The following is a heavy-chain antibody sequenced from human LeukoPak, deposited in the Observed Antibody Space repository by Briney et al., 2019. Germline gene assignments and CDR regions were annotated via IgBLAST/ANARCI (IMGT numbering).Heavy chain of an antibody. Sequence: GRSLRLSCEGSGFPFNSYALHWVRQAPGKGLEWVALISYNGNIIEYADSVKGRFTISRDNSKNTLYLLMNSLTREDTAVYYRARGVEVVAADVFDHWGQGPWSPSP. CDR2: ISYNGNII. CDR1: GFPFNSYA. V-gene: IGHV3-30*04. J-gene: IGHJ4*02. CDR3: ARGVEVVAADVFDH. D-gene: IGHD2-2*01.